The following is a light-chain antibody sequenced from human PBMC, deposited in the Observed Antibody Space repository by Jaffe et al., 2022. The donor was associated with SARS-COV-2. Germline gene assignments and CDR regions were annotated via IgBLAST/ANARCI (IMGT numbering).Light chain of an antibody. Sequence: EIVLTQSPGTLSLSPGERATLSCRASQSVSSSSLAWYQQKPGQAPRLLIYGTSSRATGIPDRFSGSGSGTDFTLTISRLEPEDFAVYYCQQYGNSPPSITFGQGTRLDIK. CDR1: QSVSSSS. J-gene: IGKJ5*01. CDR2: GTS. CDR3: QQYGNSPPSIT. V-gene: IGKV3-20*01.